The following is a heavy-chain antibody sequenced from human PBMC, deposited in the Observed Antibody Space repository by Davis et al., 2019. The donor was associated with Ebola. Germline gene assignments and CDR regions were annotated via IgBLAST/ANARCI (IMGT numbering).Heavy chain of an antibody. CDR1: GFTFDDYA. D-gene: IGHD2-21*02. Sequence: PGGSLRLSCAASGFTFDDYAMHWVRQAPGKGLEWVSGISWNSGSIGYADSVKGRFTISRDNAKNSLYLQMNSLRAEDTALYYCAKDVCGGDCYSYFDYWGQGTLVTVSS. J-gene: IGHJ4*02. CDR2: ISWNSGSI. CDR3: AKDVCGGDCYSYFDY. V-gene: IGHV3-9*01.